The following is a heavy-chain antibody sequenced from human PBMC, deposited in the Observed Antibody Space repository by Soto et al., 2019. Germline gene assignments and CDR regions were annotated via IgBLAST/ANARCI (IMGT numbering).Heavy chain of an antibody. CDR1: GASVSHAY. CDR2: MYFGGSF. Sequence: QMQLQASGPGLVKPSETLSLTCNVSGASVSHAYWSWIRQPPGKGLEWIGFMYFGGSFNYNPPLTSRATISVETSKNQFSMKLTSVTASDTAVYYCARSYYDSTGFAVDPWGQGTLVTVSS. CDR3: ARSYYDSTGFAVDP. D-gene: IGHD3-22*01. V-gene: IGHV4-59*02. J-gene: IGHJ5*02.